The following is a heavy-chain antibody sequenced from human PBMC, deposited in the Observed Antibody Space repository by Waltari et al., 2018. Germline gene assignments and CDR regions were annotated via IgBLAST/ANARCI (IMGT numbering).Heavy chain of an antibody. Sequence: QVQLVQSGAEVKKPGSSVKVSCKASGGTFSSYAISWVRQAPGKGLEGMGGINRTLGTAKYEQKCQGRGTSTADESTRTADMELGSLRAEDTAVYYCARQRVVVPAARGWFDPWGQGTLVTVSS. J-gene: IGHJ5*02. CDR2: INRTLGTA. CDR3: ARQRVVVPAARGWFDP. V-gene: IGHV1-69*01. CDR1: GGTFSSYA. D-gene: IGHD2-2*01.